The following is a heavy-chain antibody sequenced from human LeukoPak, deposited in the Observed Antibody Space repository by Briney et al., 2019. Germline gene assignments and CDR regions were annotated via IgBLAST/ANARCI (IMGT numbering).Heavy chain of an antibody. CDR2: IQEDGKKE. Sequence: PGGSLRLSCEASGFTFTKFWMSWVRQAPGKGLEWVANIQEDGKKENYVDSVRGRFIISRDNAKNSIYLQMNSLRVEDTAVYYCAKDIVGGGDDYWGQGTLVIVSS. V-gene: IGHV3-7*01. J-gene: IGHJ4*02. D-gene: IGHD2-21*02. CDR1: GFTFTKFW. CDR3: AKDIVGGGDDY.